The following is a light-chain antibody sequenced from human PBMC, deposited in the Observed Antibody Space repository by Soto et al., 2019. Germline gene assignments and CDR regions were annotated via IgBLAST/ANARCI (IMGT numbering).Light chain of an antibody. CDR1: SSDVGGYNY. CDR2: DVS. Sequence: QSVLTQPRSVSGSPGQSVTISCTGTSSDVGGYNYVSWYQQHPGKAPKLMIYDVSKRPSGVPDRFSGSKSGNTASLTISGLQAEDEADYYCSSYTSSDTLVFGAGPKVTVL. CDR3: SSYTSSDTLV. V-gene: IGLV2-11*01. J-gene: IGLJ2*01.